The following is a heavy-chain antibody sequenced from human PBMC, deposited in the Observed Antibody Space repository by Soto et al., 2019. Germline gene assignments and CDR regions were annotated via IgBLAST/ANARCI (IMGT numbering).Heavy chain of an antibody. J-gene: IGHJ2*01. Sequence: QVQLQESGPGLVKPSETLSLTCSVSGGYVRPASFYWTWIMQAPGTGLEYIGYIFYTGVTNYNPSSIIPVTRPQGSPNNHLSLRLNSMPAAATVVYCCVLVLVISWYADLWGRCTLFTVAS. D-gene: IGHD2-21*01. CDR3: VLVLVISWYADL. V-gene: IGHV4-61*01. CDR2: IFYTGVT. CDR1: GGYVRPASFY.